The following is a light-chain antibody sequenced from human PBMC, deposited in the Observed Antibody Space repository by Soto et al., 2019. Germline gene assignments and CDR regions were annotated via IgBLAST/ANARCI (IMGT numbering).Light chain of an antibody. CDR1: QSVSSNY. CDR3: QQYGSSPTWT. V-gene: IGKV3-20*01. Sequence: ESVLTQSPGTLSLSPGERATLSCRASQSVSSNYLAWYQQKPGQAPRLLIYGASTRATGSPDRFSGSGSGTDFTLTISRLEPDDSAVYYCQQYGSSPTWTFGKGTKVEIK. J-gene: IGKJ1*01. CDR2: GAS.